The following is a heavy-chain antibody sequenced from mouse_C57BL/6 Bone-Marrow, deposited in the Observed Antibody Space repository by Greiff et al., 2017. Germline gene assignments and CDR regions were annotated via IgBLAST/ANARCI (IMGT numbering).Heavy chain of an antibody. Sequence: QVQLQQPGAELVKPGASVKLSCKASGYTFTSYWMHWVKQRPGQGLEWIGMIHPNSGSTNYNEKFKSKATLTVDKSSSTAYMQLSSLTSEDYAVYYWATPYRVPMDYWGQGTSVTVSS. V-gene: IGHV1-64*01. J-gene: IGHJ4*01. CDR2: IHPNSGST. D-gene: IGHD2-10*01. CDR3: ATPYRVPMDY. CDR1: GYTFTSYW.